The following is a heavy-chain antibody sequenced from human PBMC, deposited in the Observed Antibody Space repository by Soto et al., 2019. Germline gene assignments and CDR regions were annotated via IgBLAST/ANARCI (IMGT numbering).Heavy chain of an antibody. Sequence: PSETLSLTCAVSGGSISGGGSSWNWIRQPPGKGLEYIGYIYHSGSTYYNPSLRSRVIMSLDKSKNHFSLKLSSVTAADTAVYYCASGGYSGYHFMFDYWGQGALVTVSS. CDR3: ASGGYSGYHFMFDY. CDR1: GGSISGGGSS. D-gene: IGHD5-12*01. V-gene: IGHV4-30-2*01. CDR2: IYHSGST. J-gene: IGHJ4*02.